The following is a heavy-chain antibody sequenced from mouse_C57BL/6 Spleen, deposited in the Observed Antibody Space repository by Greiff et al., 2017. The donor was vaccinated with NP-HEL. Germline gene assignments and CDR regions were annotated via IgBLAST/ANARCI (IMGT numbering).Heavy chain of an antibody. D-gene: IGHD1-1*01. Sequence: VQLQQSGPELVKPGASVKISCKPSGYSFPGSYINWLKQSPENSLEWIGEINPRTGGTTYNQKFKAKATLTVDKSSSTAYMQLKSLTSEDSAVYYCARGGSYYYGSSYWYFDVWGTGTTVTVSS. CDR3: ARGGSYYYGSSYWYFDV. CDR1: GYSFPGSY. V-gene: IGHV1-42*01. CDR2: INPRTGGT. J-gene: IGHJ1*03.